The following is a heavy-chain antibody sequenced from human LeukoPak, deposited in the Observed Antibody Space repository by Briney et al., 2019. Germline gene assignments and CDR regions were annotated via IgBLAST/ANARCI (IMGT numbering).Heavy chain of an antibody. J-gene: IGHJ4*02. CDR1: GFTFSSYV. D-gene: IGHD2-15*01. V-gene: IGHV3-23*01. Sequence: GGSLRLSCAASGFTFSSYVMSWVRLAPGKGLEWVSGISGSGDSTSYADSVKGRFTISRDNSKNTLYLQMNSLRAEDTAAYYCAKPLPPGGYYFDSWGQGTLVTVSS. CDR2: ISGSGDST. CDR3: AKPLPPGGYYFDS.